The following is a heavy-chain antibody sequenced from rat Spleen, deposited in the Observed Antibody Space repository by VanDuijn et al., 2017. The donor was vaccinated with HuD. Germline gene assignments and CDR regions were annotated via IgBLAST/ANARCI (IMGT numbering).Heavy chain of an antibody. Sequence: EVQLVESGGGLVQPGRSMKLSCAASGFTFSSFPMAWVRQAPTKGLEWVATISTSGGSTYYRDSVKGRFTISRDNAKSTLYLQMNSLRSEDTATYYCAKPLDYYSVPFDYWGQGVMVTVSS. CDR2: ISTSGGST. V-gene: IGHV5-46*01. J-gene: IGHJ2*01. D-gene: IGHD1-1*01. CDR1: GFTFSSFP. CDR3: AKPLDYYSVPFDY.